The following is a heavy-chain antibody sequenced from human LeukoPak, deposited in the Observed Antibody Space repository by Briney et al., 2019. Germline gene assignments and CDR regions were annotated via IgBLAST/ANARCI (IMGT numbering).Heavy chain of an antibody. V-gene: IGHV1-2*04. CDR2: INPSSGGT. J-gene: IGHJ4*02. D-gene: IGHD6-13*01. CDR1: GYTFTGYY. Sequence: ASVKVSCKASGYTFTGYYMHWVRQAPGQGLEWMGWINPSSGGTNYAQKFQGWVTMTRDTSISTAYMELSRLRSDDTAVYYCARESDSSSWYDYWGQGTLVTVSS. CDR3: ARESDSSSWYDY.